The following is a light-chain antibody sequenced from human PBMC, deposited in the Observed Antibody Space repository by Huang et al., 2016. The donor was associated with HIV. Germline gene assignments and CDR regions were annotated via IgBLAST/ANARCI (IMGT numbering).Light chain of an antibody. V-gene: IGKV3-15*01. CDR1: QSVSSN. Sequence: EIVMTQSPATLSVSPGERATLSCRASQSVSSNLAWYQQKPGQAPRLLIYGASTRATGIPARFSGSVSGTEFTLTISSLQSEDFAVYYCQQYNNWPTFGGGTKVEIK. CDR2: GAS. CDR3: QQYNNWPT. J-gene: IGKJ4*01.